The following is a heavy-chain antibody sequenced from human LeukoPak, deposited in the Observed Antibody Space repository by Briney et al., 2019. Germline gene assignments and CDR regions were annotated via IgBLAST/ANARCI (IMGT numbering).Heavy chain of an antibody. CDR1: GFSFSSYS. V-gene: IGHV3-48*02. D-gene: IGHD1-26*01. J-gene: IGHJ6*02. Sequence: GGSLRLSCAASGFSFSSYSMNWVRQAPGKGLEWVSYISSSSSIIYCADSVKGRFTISRDNAKNSLYLQMNSLRDEDTAVYYCARDSAWGLRREDYYYYGMDVWGQGTTVTVSS. CDR2: ISSSSSII. CDR3: ARDSAWGLRREDYYYYGMDV.